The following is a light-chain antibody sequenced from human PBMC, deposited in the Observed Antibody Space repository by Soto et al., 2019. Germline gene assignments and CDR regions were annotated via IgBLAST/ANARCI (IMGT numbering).Light chain of an antibody. Sequence: DIQMTQSPPILSASVGETVTITCRASQSITPWLAWYQQKPGKAPRRLIYKTSDLENGVPSRFSGSGSGTAFTLTINSLQPDDFATYYCQQYYRLSAFGPGTKVE. CDR1: QSITPW. CDR3: QQYYRLSA. V-gene: IGKV1-5*03. CDR2: KTS. J-gene: IGKJ2*01.